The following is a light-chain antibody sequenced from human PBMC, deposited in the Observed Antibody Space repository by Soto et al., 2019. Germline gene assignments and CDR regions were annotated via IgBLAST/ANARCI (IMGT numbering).Light chain of an antibody. CDR3: QKYDTVPWT. Sequence: DIQMTQSPSSLSASVGDRITITCRASQGINNYLAWYQQKPGKAPNLLIYAASTLQSGVPSRFSGSGSGTHFTLTISSLQPEDVAPYYCQKYDTVPWTFGQGTQVEIK. CDR1: QGINNY. J-gene: IGKJ1*01. CDR2: AAS. V-gene: IGKV1-27*01.